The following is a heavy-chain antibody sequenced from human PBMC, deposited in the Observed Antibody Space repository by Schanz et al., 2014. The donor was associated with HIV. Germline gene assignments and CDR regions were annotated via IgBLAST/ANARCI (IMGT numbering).Heavy chain of an antibody. D-gene: IGHD6-13*01. J-gene: IGHJ6*02. CDR2: INPTNGKT. V-gene: IGHV1-2*02. CDR3: ASDLSVYSSSSSV. Sequence: QVQLVQSGAEVEKPGASAKVSCKASGYSFTGYYIHWVRQAPGQGLEWMGWINPTNGKTFYTQKFQGRVTMTRDTSISTAYMELSRLRSDDTAVYYCASDLSVYSSSSSVWGQGTTVTVSS. CDR1: GYSFTGYY.